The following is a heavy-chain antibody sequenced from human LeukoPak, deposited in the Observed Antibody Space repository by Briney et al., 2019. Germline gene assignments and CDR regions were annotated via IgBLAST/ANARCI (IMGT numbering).Heavy chain of an antibody. CDR1: GFTFSNYA. D-gene: IGHD6-19*01. V-gene: IGHV3-48*04. CDR3: ARDPLTFIAVAGFDY. CDR2: ISSSSSTI. J-gene: IGHJ4*02. Sequence: PGGSLRLSCVASGFTFSNYAMNWVRQAPGKGLEWVSYISSSSSTIYYADSVKGRFTISRDNAKNSLYLQMNSLRAEDTAVYYCARDPLTFIAVAGFDYWGQGTLVTVSS.